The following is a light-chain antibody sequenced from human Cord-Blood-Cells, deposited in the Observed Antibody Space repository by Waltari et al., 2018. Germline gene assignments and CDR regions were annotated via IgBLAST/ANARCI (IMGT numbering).Light chain of an antibody. V-gene: IGKV1-39*01. CDR3: QQSYSTPGFT. J-gene: IGKJ3*01. CDR2: AAS. CDR1: QSIRSY. Sequence: DIQMTQSPSSLSASVGDRVTITCRASQSIRSYLNWYQQKPGKAPKLLIYAASRLQSGVPSRCSGSGSGTDFTLTISSLQPEDFATYYCQQSYSTPGFTFGPGTKVDIK.